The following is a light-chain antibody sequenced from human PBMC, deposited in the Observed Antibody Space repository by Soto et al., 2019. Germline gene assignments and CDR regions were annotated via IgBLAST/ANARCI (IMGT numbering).Light chain of an antibody. CDR1: QGISNY. J-gene: IGKJ3*01. CDR2: DAS. V-gene: IGKV1-5*01. CDR3: QQYNSYSRT. Sequence: INLTQYPSSLYASLGHIVTITCXDSQGISNYLGWYQQKPGKAPKLLIYDASSLKSGVPSRFSGSGSGTEFTLTISSLQPDDFATYYCQQYNSYSRTFGPGTKVDNK.